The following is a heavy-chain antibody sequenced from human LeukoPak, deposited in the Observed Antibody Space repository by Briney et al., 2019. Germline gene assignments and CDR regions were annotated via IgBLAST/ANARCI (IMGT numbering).Heavy chain of an antibody. CDR1: GGSFSDSY. J-gene: IGHJ6*03. D-gene: IGHD5-18*01. CDR3: ARTTEGGYTYDYFYYYYMDV. Sequence: SETLSLTCAVSGGSFSDSYWSWIRQPPGKGLEWIGYIYYSGSTNYNPSLKSRVTISVDTSKNQFSLKLSSVTAADTAVYYCARTTEGGYTYDYFYYYYMDVWGKGTTVTISS. CDR2: IYYSGST. V-gene: IGHV4-59*01.